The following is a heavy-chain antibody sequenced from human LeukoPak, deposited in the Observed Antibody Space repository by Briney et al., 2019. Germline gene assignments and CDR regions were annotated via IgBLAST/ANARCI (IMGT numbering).Heavy chain of an antibody. CDR3: ARVLYHYGYFDY. V-gene: IGHV1-2*02. CDR1: GYTFTGYY. D-gene: IGHD3-10*01. CDR2: INPNSGGT. J-gene: IGHJ4*02. Sequence: ASVKVSCKASGYTFTGYYIHWVRQAPGQGLEWMGWINPNSGGTNYAQKFQGRVTMTRDTSIRTAYMELSRLRSDDTAVYYCARVLYHYGYFDYWGQGTLVTVSS.